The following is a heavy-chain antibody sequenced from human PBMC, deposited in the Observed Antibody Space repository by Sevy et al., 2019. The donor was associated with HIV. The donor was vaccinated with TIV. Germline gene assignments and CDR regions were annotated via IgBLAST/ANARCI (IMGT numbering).Heavy chain of an antibody. V-gene: IGHV3-23*01. Sequence: VGSLRLSCAASGFAFYDYSMSWIRQAPGKGLEGVATLSFGCGKINYADSVKGRFTISRDNSKNSFYLQMDNLRVEDTALYYCAGEGFTRPHDYWGQGTRVTVSS. CDR3: AGEGFTRPHDY. J-gene: IGHJ4*02. D-gene: IGHD3-10*01. CDR2: LSFGCGKI. CDR1: GFAFYDYS.